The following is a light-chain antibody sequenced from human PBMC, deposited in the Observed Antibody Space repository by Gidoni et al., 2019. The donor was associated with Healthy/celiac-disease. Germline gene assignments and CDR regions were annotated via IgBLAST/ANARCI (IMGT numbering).Light chain of an antibody. CDR2: GAS. V-gene: IGKV3-20*01. Sequence: DIVLTQSPGTLSLSPGERATLSCRASQSVSSSYLAWSQQKPGQAPRHLIYGASSRATGIPDRCSGSGSGTDFTLTISRLEPEDFAVYYCQQYGSSPRTFGQGTKVEIK. J-gene: IGKJ1*01. CDR3: QQYGSSPRT. CDR1: QSVSSSY.